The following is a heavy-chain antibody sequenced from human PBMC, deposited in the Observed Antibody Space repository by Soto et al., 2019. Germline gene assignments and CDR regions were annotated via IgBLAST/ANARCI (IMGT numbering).Heavy chain of an antibody. CDR1: GSTFSSYG. CDR2: IWYDGSNK. V-gene: IGHV3-33*01. CDR3: ARDWSGDNWFDL. Sequence: QVQLVESGGGVVQPGRYLRLSCAASGSTFSSYGMHWVRQAPGKGLEWVAVIWYDGSNKYYADSVKGRFTISRDNSKNTLYLQMNSLRAEDTAVYYWARDWSGDNWFDLWGQGTLVTVSS. J-gene: IGHJ5*02. D-gene: IGHD3-3*01.